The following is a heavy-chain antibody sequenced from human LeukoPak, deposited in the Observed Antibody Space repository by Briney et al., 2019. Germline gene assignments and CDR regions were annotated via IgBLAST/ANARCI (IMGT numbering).Heavy chain of an antibody. CDR3: ARDPAYSSSWGAFDI. CDR2: IYYSGST. Sequence: KPSETLSLTCTVSGGSISSYYWSWIRQPPGKGLEWIGYIYYSGSTNYNPSLKSRVTISVDTSKNQLSLKLSSVTAADTAVYYCARDPAYSSSWGAFDIWGQGTMVTVSS. D-gene: IGHD6-13*01. J-gene: IGHJ3*02. CDR1: GGSISSYY. V-gene: IGHV4-59*01.